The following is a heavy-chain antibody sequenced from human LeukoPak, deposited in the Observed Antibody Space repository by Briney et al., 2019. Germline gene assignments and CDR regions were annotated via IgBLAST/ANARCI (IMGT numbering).Heavy chain of an antibody. D-gene: IGHD6-13*01. J-gene: IGHJ4*02. CDR3: ASDIRGYSSRWSHL. CDR2: ISSDSTYI. Sequence: SLRHSIQVAGATCRDNVKNSVGHAPLKELEWVSSISSDSTYIYYADSVVGRFTISRDNAKNSLYLQMNSLRAEDTAVYYCASDIRGYSSRWSHLWGQGTLVTVSS. V-gene: IGHV3-21*01. CDR1: GATCRDNV.